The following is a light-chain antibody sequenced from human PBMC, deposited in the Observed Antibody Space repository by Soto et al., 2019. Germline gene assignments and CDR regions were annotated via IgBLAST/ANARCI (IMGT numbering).Light chain of an antibody. V-gene: IGLV2-11*01. CDR1: SIDVGGYDF. CDR3: CSYAGDLAL. Sequence: QSALTQPRSESGGPGQSVTISCTGTSIDVGGYDFVSWYQQHPGKAPKLMISDVSKRPSGVPDRFSGSKSGNTASLTISGLQAEDEADYYCCSYAGDLALFXGGTKVTVL. J-gene: IGLJ2*01. CDR2: DVS.